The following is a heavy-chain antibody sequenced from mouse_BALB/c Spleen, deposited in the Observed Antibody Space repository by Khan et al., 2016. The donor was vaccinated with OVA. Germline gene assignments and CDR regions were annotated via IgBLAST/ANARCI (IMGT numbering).Heavy chain of an antibody. D-gene: IGHD2-4*01. CDR3: VRGGGYYDYPRFAY. J-gene: IGHJ3*01. V-gene: IGHV1S56*01. Sequence: QVQLQQSGPELVKPGASVRISCKASGYTFTSYYIYWVKQRPEQGLEWIGWIYPGNVNTKYNEKFKGKATLSADKSSSTAYMQLSSLTSEDSAVYFCVRGGGYYDYPRFAYWGQGTLVIVSA. CDR1: GYTFTSYY. CDR2: IYPGNVNT.